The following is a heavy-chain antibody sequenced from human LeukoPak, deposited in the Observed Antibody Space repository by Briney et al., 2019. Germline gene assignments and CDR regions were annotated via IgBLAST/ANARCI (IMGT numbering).Heavy chain of an antibody. V-gene: IGHV6-1*01. D-gene: IGHD3-10*01. CDR3: ARTRGYSDL. Sequence: SQTLSLTCAISGDSVSSKVSAWNWIRHSPSRGLEWLGRTYYRSKWYYDYAVSVKSRITINPDTSKNQFSLQLDSVTAEDTAVYYCARTRGYSDLWGRGTLVTVSS. CDR2: TYYRSKWYY. J-gene: IGHJ2*01. CDR1: GDSVSSKVSA.